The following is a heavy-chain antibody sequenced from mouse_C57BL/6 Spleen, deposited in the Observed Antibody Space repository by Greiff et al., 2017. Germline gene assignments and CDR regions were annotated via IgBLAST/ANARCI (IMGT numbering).Heavy chain of an antibody. J-gene: IGHJ2*01. CDR1: GYTFTDYE. CDR3: TREGHYCGSTHFDY. D-gene: IGHD1-1*01. CDR2: IDPETGGT. Sequence: QVQLQQPGAELVRPGASVTLSCKASGYTFTDYEMHWVKQTPVHGLEWIGAIDPETGGTAYNQKFKGKAILTADKSSSTAYMELRSLTSEDSAVYYCTREGHYCGSTHFDYWGQGTTLTVSS. V-gene: IGHV1-15*01.